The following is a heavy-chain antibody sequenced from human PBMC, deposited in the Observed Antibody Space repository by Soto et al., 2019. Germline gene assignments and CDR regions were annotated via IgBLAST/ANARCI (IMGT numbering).Heavy chain of an antibody. CDR1: GYSFTSYW. V-gene: IGHV5-51*01. CDR3: ARTAAAGKYYNGMDA. Sequence: GESLKISCKGSGYSFTSYWIGWVRQMPGKGLECMGIIYPGDSDTRCSPSFQGQVTISADKSISTAYLQWSSLKASDTAMYYCARTAAAGKYYNGMDAWGQGTTVTVS. CDR2: IYPGDSDT. D-gene: IGHD6-13*01. J-gene: IGHJ6*02.